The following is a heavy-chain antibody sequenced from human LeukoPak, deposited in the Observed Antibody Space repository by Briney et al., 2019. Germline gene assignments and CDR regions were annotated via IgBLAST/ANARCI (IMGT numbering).Heavy chain of an antibody. Sequence: PSETLSLTCTVSGGSISSGSYYWSWIRQPAGKGLEWIGRIYTSGSTNYNPSLKSRVTMSVDTSKNQFSLKLSSVTAADTAVYYCARVAYTEYARYYYYMDVWGKGTTVTVSS. D-gene: IGHD1-1*01. CDR3: ARVAYTEYARYYYYMDV. CDR2: IYTSGST. J-gene: IGHJ6*03. CDR1: GGSISSGSYY. V-gene: IGHV4-61*02.